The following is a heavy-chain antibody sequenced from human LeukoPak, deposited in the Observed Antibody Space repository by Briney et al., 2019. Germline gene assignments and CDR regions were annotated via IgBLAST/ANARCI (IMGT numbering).Heavy chain of an antibody. CDR1: GYTFTSYA. V-gene: IGHV1-3*04. Sequence: ASVKVSCKASGYTFTSYAMHWVRQAPGQRLEWMGWINIENGNTKYSQKFQGRVTITRDTSASTAYMELSSLRSEDTAVYYCASQAYCGGDCYYPPFDYWGQGTLVTVSS. J-gene: IGHJ4*02. CDR2: INIENGNT. CDR3: ASQAYCGGDCYYPPFDY. D-gene: IGHD2-21*02.